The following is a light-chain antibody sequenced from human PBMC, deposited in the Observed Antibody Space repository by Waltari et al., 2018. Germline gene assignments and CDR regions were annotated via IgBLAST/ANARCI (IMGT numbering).Light chain of an antibody. V-gene: IGKV1-39*01. CDR2: AAS. CDR3: QQSYSTPPAWT. J-gene: IGKJ1*01. Sequence: DIQMTQSPFSLSASVGDRVTITCRASQSISNYLNWYQQKPGKAPKLLMYAASSLQSGVPSRFSGSGSGTAFTLTISSLQPEDFATYYCQQSYSTPPAWTFGQGTKVEIK. CDR1: QSISNY.